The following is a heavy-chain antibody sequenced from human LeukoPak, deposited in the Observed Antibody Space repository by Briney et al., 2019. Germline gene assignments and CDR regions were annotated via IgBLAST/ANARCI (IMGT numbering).Heavy chain of an antibody. CDR2: IIQIFGTA. Sequence: SVTVSCKASGYTFTSYDINWVRPATGQGLAWMGRIIQIFGTANHPRKLQGRVTNTADKSTSTAYMELSSLRSEDTAVHYCANLNDYGDYSFDYWGQGTLVTVSS. CDR1: GYTFTSYD. D-gene: IGHD4-17*01. J-gene: IGHJ4*02. CDR3: ANLNDYGDYSFDY. V-gene: IGHV1-69*06.